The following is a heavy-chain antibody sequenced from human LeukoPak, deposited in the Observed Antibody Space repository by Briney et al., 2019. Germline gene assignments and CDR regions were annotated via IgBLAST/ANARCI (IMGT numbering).Heavy chain of an antibody. V-gene: IGHV3-48*04. CDR1: GFTFSSYS. J-gene: IGHJ5*02. D-gene: IGHD2-2*01. Sequence: GGSLRLSCAASGFTFSSYSMNWVRQAPGKGLEWVSYISSSGSTIYYADSVKGRFTISRDNAKNSLYLQMNSLRAEDTAVYYCARVGYCSSTSCYGPGPWGQGTLVTVSS. CDR2: ISSSGSTI. CDR3: ARVGYCSSTSCYGPGP.